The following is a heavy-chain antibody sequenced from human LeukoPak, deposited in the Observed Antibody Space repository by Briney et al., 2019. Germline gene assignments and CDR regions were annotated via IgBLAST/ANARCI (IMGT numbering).Heavy chain of an antibody. D-gene: IGHD2-8*01. V-gene: IGHV1-69*05. CDR3: ASCTNGVCQH. J-gene: IGHJ1*01. CDR1: GGTFSSYA. CDR2: IIPIFGTA. Sequence: SVKVSCKASGGTFSSYAISWVRQAPGQGLEWMGRIIPIFGTANYAQKFQGRVTITTDESTSTAYMELGSLRSEDTAVYYCASCTNGVCQHWGQGTLVTVSS.